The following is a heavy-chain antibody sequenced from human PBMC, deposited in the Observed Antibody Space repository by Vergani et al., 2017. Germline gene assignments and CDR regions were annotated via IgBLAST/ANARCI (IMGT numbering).Heavy chain of an antibody. CDR3: AKEVVPAAFDY. D-gene: IGHD2-2*01. Sequence: EVQLVESGGGLVQPGRSLRLSCAASGFPFDDYAMHWVRQAPGKGLEWVSGISWNSGSIGYADSVKGRFTISRDNAKNSLYLQMNSLRAEDTALYYCAKEVVPAAFDYWGQGTLVTVSS. CDR2: ISWNSGSI. CDR1: GFPFDDYA. V-gene: IGHV3-9*01. J-gene: IGHJ4*02.